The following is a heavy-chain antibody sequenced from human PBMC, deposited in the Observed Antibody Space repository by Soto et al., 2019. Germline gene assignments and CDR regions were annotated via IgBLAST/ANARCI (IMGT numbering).Heavy chain of an antibody. V-gene: IGHV3-23*01. CDR2: ISGSGGST. D-gene: IGHD2-21*02. Sequence: GGSLRLSCAASGFTFSSYAMSWVRQAPGKGLEWVSAISGSGGSTYYADSVKGRFTISRDNSENTLYLQMNSLRAEDTAVYYCAKDSRHIVVVTAIGGPAWFDPWGQGTLVTVSS. CDR1: GFTFSSYA. CDR3: AKDSRHIVVVTAIGGPAWFDP. J-gene: IGHJ5*02.